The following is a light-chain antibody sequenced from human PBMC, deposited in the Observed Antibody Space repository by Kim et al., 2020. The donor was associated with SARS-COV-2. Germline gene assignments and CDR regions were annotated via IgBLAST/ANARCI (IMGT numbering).Light chain of an antibody. V-gene: IGLV3-1*01. CDR2: QDS. CDR1: KLGDKY. Sequence: VAPGQTASMTCSGDKLGDKYACWYQQKPGQSPVLVIYQDSKRPSGIPERFSGSNSGNTATLTISGTQAMDEADYYCQAWDSSTAVFGGGTQLTVL. J-gene: IGLJ3*02. CDR3: QAWDSSTAV.